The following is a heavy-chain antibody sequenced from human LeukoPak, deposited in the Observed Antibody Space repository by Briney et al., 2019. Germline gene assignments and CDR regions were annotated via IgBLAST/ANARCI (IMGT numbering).Heavy chain of an antibody. D-gene: IGHD3-3*01. CDR2: IYYSGST. Sequence: PSETLSLTCTVSGGSISSSSYYWGWIRQPPGKGLEWIGSIYYSGSTYYNPSLKSRVTISVDKSKNQFSLKLSSVTAADTAVYYCAREITIFGVVRLYYFDYWGQGTLVTVSS. CDR1: GGSISSSSYY. CDR3: AREITIFGVVRLYYFDY. V-gene: IGHV4-39*07. J-gene: IGHJ4*02.